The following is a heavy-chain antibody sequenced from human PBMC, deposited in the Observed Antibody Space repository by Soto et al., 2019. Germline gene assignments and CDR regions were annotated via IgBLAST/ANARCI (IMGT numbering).Heavy chain of an antibody. J-gene: IGHJ4*02. Sequence: QLQLQESGSGLVKPSQTLSLTCTVSGGSIRTGGYSWSWIRQPPGKGLEWIGNTYHSGNPYYNPALNSRVTISVDGSKTQFSLKVSSVTAADTDVYYCAREDYGDYGGYFDYWDQGSLVTVSS. V-gene: IGHV4-30-2*01. D-gene: IGHD4-17*01. CDR1: GGSIRTGGYS. CDR2: TYHSGNP. CDR3: AREDYGDYGGYFDY.